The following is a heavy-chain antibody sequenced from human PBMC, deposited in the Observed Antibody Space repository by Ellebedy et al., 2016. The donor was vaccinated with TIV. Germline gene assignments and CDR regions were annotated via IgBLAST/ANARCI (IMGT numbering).Heavy chain of an antibody. CDR3: GRDFRWGDD. V-gene: IGHV3-7*01. D-gene: IGHD3-16*01. J-gene: IGHJ4*02. Sequence: GESLKISCEGSGFSFSGFWMYWVRQAPGKGLEWVASLNKDGREKHYADSVKGRFTISRDNVKNSLFLQMNSLRGDDTSVFYCGRDFRWGDDWGQGTLVTVTS. CDR2: LNKDGREK. CDR1: GFSFSGFW.